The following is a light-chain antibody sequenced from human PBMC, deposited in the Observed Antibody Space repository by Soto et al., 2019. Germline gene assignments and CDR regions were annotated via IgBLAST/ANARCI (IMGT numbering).Light chain of an antibody. Sequence: DIQMTQSPYTLSASLVDRVTITCRASQSISSWLAWYQQKPGKAPNLLIYRASSLESGVPSRFSGSGSGTEFTLTISSLQPDDFATYYCQQYDSYSRTFGQGTKVDIK. CDR1: QSISSW. V-gene: IGKV1-5*03. CDR3: QQYDSYSRT. CDR2: RAS. J-gene: IGKJ1*01.